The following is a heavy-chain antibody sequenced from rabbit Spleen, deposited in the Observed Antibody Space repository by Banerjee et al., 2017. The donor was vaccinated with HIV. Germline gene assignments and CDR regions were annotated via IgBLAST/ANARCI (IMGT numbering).Heavy chain of an antibody. CDR2: IYDGSSGST. CDR3: ARDTGTSFSSYGMDL. J-gene: IGHJ6*01. V-gene: IGHV1S40*01. CDR1: GFSFSSSYY. Sequence: QSLEESGGDLVKPGASLTLTCTASGFSFSSSYYMCWVRQAPGKGLEWIACIYDGSSGSTDYARWAEGRFTISKTSSTTVTLQMTSLTVADTATYFCARDTGTSFSSYGMDLWGPGTLVTVS. D-gene: IGHD7-1*01.